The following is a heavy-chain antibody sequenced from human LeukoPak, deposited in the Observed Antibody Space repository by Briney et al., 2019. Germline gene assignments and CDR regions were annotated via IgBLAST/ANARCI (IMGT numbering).Heavy chain of an antibody. CDR1: GFTFSSYS. D-gene: IGHD4-17*01. V-gene: IGHV3-21*01. Sequence: GGSLRLSCAASGFTFSSYSMNWVRQAPGKGLEWVSSISSSSSYIYYADSVKGRFTISRDNAKSSLYLQMNSLRAEDTAVYYCARDAYGDYSFDYWGQGTLVTVSS. J-gene: IGHJ4*02. CDR2: ISSSSSYI. CDR3: ARDAYGDYSFDY.